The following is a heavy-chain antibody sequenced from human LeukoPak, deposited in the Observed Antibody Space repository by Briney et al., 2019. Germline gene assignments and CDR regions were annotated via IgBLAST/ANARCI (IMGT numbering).Heavy chain of an antibody. CDR3: ARAVTTRYCTNGVCSRLDY. Sequence: PSETLSLTCTVSGDSISSGRYYWRWLRQPAGRGLEWIVRIYTSGSTHYNPSPESRVTISLDTSKNQFSLKLSSVTAADTAVYYCARAVTTRYCTNGVCSRLDYWGQGTLVTVSS. CDR2: IYTSGST. J-gene: IGHJ4*02. D-gene: IGHD2-8*01. CDR1: GDSISSGRYY. V-gene: IGHV4-61*02.